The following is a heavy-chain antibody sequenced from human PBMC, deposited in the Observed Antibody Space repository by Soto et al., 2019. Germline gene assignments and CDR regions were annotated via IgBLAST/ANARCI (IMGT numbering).Heavy chain of an antibody. J-gene: IGHJ6*02. CDR2: ISGSGRTT. Sequence: EVQLLESGGGLVQPGGSLRLSCEASGFTLSNYAMNWVRQAPGKGLEWVSGISGSGRTTYYADTVKGRFTISRDNSKNTLSLQMNSLRAEDTAVYYCVPGGIAVDGIEVTLRQYFYGMDVWGQGTTVTVSS. CDR1: GFTLSNYA. D-gene: IGHD6-19*01. V-gene: IGHV3-23*01. CDR3: VPGGIAVDGIEVTLRQYFYGMDV.